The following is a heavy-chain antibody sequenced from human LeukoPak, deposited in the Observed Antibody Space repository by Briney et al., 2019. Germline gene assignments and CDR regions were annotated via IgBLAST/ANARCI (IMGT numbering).Heavy chain of an antibody. D-gene: IGHD2-15*01. CDR2: INPNTGDT. Sequence: ASVKVSCKASGGTFSNYTIIWVRQAPGQGLEWMGWINPNTGDTNFAQKFQGRVAMTRDTSLSTAYMDLSRLTSDDTAVYYCARDWPGISLHFDLWGRGTLITVSS. CDR3: ARDWPGISLHFDL. CDR1: GGTFSNYT. V-gene: IGHV1-2*02. J-gene: IGHJ2*01.